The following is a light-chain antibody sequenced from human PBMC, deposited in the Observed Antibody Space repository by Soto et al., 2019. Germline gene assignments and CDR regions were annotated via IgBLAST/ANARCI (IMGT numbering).Light chain of an antibody. J-gene: IGKJ1*01. CDR1: QSVSSN. Sequence: ELVMTQSPATLSVSPGERATLSCSASQSVSSNLAWYQQKPGQAPRLLIYGASTSATVIPARFSVSGSGTEFTLPISSLQSEDVAVYYCQQYNNWPPWTFGHGTKVEIK. CDR3: QQYNNWPPWT. V-gene: IGKV3-15*01. CDR2: GAS.